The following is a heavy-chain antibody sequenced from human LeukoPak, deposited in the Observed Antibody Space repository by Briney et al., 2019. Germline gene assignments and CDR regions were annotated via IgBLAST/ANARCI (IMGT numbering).Heavy chain of an antibody. CDR1: GFTFSSYS. J-gene: IGHJ4*02. V-gene: IGHV3-21*01. D-gene: IGHD3-10*01. Sequence: GGSLRLSCAASGFTFSSYSMNWVRQAPGKGLEWVSLISSSSSYIYYADSVKGRFTISRDNAKNSLYLQMNSLRAEDTAVYYCARGSSGSYYTLFDYWGQGTLVTVSS. CDR3: ARGSSGSYYTLFDY. CDR2: ISSSSSYI.